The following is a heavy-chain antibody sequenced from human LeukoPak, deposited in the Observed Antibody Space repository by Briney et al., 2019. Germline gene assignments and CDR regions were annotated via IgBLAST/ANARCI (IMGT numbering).Heavy chain of an antibody. CDR3: ARDHSSSSVGYYYYYMDV. CDR1: GGSISSYY. J-gene: IGHJ6*03. CDR2: IHYTGST. D-gene: IGHD6-6*01. Sequence: KPSETLSLTCTVSGGSISSYYWSWIRQSPGKGLECIGYIHYTGSTNYNPSLKSRVTISVETSKNQFSLKLSSVTAADTAVYYCARDHSSSSVGYYYYYMDVWGKGTTVTVSS. V-gene: IGHV4-59*12.